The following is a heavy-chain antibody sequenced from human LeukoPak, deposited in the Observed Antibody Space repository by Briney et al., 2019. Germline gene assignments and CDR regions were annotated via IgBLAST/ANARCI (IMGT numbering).Heavy chain of an antibody. CDR1: GFTFSSYA. D-gene: IGHD3-22*01. V-gene: IGHV3-23*01. Sequence: PGGSLRLSCAASGFTFSSYAMSWVRQAPGKGLEWVSAISGSGGSTYYADSVKGRFTISRDNSKNTLYLQMNSLRAEDTAVYYCAKDENYYDSSGYYYYYYMDVWGKGTTVTVSS. CDR2: ISGSGGST. J-gene: IGHJ6*03. CDR3: AKDENYYDSSGYYYYYYMDV.